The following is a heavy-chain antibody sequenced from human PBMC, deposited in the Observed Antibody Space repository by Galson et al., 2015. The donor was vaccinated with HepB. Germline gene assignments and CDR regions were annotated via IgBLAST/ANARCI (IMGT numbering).Heavy chain of an antibody. CDR2: ISGSGGST. V-gene: IGHV3-23*01. CDR3: ARDERITMIVGVITGFDY. J-gene: IGHJ4*02. CDR1: GFTFSSYA. Sequence: LRLSCAASGFTFSSYAMSWVRQAPRKGLVWVSAISGSGGSTYYAASVKGRFTITRDNSKNTLYLQMNSLRAEDTAVYYCARDERITMIVGVITGFDYWGQGTLVTVSS. D-gene: IGHD3-22*01.